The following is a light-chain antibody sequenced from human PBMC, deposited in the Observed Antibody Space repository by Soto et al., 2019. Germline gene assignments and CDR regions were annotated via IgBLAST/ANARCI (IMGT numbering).Light chain of an antibody. V-gene: IGKV3-15*01. CDR1: QTIKSN. CDR3: QQYNNWPLFT. Sequence: VMTQSPATLSVSPGERATLSCRASQTIKSNLAWYQQKSGQPPRLLIYGASIRATGIPVRFSRSGSGTEFTLTISSLQSEDSALYYCQQYNNWPLFTFGQGTKLEIK. CDR2: GAS. J-gene: IGKJ2*01.